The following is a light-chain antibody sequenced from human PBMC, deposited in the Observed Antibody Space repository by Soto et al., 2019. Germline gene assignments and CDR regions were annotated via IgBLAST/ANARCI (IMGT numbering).Light chain of an antibody. V-gene: IGKV3-11*01. Sequence: EVVLTQSVAALSLYTEERATLSCMASHSVSSYLAWYQQKPGQAPRLLIYDASNRATGIPARFSGSGSGTDFTLTISSLEPEDFAVYYCQQRSNWGLTFGGGTKVDIK. CDR1: HSVSSY. CDR3: QQRSNWGLT. CDR2: DAS. J-gene: IGKJ4*01.